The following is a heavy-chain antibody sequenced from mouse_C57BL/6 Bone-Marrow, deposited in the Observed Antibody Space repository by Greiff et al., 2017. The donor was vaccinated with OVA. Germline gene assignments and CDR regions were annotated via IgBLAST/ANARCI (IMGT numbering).Heavy chain of an antibody. D-gene: IGHD2-4*01. Sequence: EVQRVESGEGLVKPGGSLKLSCAASGFTFSSYAMSWVRQTPEKRLEWVAYISSGGDYTYYADTVKGRFTISRDNARNTLYLQMSSLKSEDTAMYYCTRAKFYYDYGYYYAMDYWGQGTSVTVSS. CDR3: TRAKFYYDYGYYYAMDY. V-gene: IGHV5-9-1*02. CDR1: GFTFSSYA. CDR2: ISSGGDYT. J-gene: IGHJ4*01.